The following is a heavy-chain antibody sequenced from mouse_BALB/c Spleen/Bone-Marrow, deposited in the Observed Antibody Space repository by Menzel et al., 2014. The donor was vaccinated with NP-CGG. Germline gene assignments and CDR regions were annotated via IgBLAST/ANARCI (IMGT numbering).Heavy chain of an antibody. CDR3: ARAPPYDFYAMDY. V-gene: IGHV5-4*02. Sequence: EVKVVESGGGLVKPGGSLKLSCAASGFTFSDYYMFWVRQTPEKRLEWVATISDGVSYAYYPDSVKGRFTISRDNARNNLYLQMSSLKSEDTAMYYCARAPPYDFYAMDYWGQGTSDTVSS. CDR1: GFTFSDYY. J-gene: IGHJ4*01. CDR2: ISDGVSYA. D-gene: IGHD2-13*01.